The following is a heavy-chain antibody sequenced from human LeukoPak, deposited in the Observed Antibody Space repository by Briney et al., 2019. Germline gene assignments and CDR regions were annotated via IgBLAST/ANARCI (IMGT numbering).Heavy chain of an antibody. CDR2: INANSGGT. D-gene: IGHD3-9*01. V-gene: IGHV1-2*02. J-gene: IGHJ4*02. CDR1: GCTFTGYY. Sequence: GASVKVSCKASGCTFTGYYMHWVRQAPGQGLEWMGWINANSGGTNYAQKFQGRVTMTRDTSISTAYMELSRLRSDDTAVYYCARSSRYDIWTGYPYWGQGTLVTVSP. CDR3: ARSSRYDIWTGYPY.